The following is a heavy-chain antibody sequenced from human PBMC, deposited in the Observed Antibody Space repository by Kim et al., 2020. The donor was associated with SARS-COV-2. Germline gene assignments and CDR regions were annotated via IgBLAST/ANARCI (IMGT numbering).Heavy chain of an antibody. CDR1: GGSISSSSYY. J-gene: IGHJ4*02. Sequence: SETLSLTCTVSGGSISSSSYYWGWIRQPPGKGLEWIGSIYYSGSTYYNPSLKSRVTISVDTSKNQFSLKLSSVTAADTAVYYCASVDTAMVFDYWGQGTLVTVSS. D-gene: IGHD5-18*01. CDR3: ASVDTAMVFDY. V-gene: IGHV4-39*07. CDR2: IYYSGST.